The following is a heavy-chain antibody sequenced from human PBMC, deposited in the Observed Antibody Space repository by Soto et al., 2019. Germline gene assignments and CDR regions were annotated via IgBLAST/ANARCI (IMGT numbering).Heavy chain of an antibody. Sequence: QIQLVQSGAEVKKPGASVKVSCKASGYSFTSYGISWVRQAPGQGLEWMGWISAYNGNTNYEQKFQGRVAMTTDTSTNTAYLELRTLRSDDAAVYYCARDPPITGSLRGTPLMAVWGQGTTFTVSS. V-gene: IGHV1-18*04. J-gene: IGHJ6*02. D-gene: IGHD1-20*01. CDR1: GYSFTSYG. CDR2: ISAYNGNT. CDR3: ARDPPITGSLRGTPLMAV.